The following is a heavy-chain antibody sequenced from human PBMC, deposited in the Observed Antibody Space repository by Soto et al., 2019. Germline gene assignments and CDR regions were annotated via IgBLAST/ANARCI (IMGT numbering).Heavy chain of an antibody. D-gene: IGHD4-17*01. Sequence: QVQLLQSAAELQMPGASLNLSCKTSGYNFTNCAVHWLRQAPGQRLEWLGWIKGGTGNTRFSERFQDRVTLTRDTSASTVYMELTGLKSEDTAIYYCARGAGRSPVTRAFDIWGQGTVVTVSS. CDR3: ARGAGRSPVTRAFDI. CDR2: IKGGTGNT. CDR1: GYNFTNCA. V-gene: IGHV1-3*01. J-gene: IGHJ3*02.